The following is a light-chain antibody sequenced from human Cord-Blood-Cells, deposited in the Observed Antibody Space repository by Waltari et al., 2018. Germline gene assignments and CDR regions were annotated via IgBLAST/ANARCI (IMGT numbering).Light chain of an antibody. V-gene: IGLV3-27*01. CDR2: KDS. CDR3: YSAADNNLV. Sequence: SYELTQPSSVSVSPGQTARITCSGDVLAKKYARWFQKKPGQAPVLVIYKDSERPSGIPERFYGSSSGTTVTLTISGAQVEDEADYYCYSAADNNLVFGGGTKLTVL. J-gene: IGLJ3*02. CDR1: VLAKKY.